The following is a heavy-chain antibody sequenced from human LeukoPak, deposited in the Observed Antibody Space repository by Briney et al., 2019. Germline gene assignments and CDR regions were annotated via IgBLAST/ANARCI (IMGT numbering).Heavy chain of an antibody. CDR3: ARGLFGSSSWYYYYYMDV. J-gene: IGHJ6*03. D-gene: IGHD6-13*01. CDR2: IIPIFGTA. Sequence: GASVKVSCKASGGTFSSYAISWVRQAPGQGLEWMGGIIPIFGTANYAQKFQGRVTITADKSTSTAYMELSSLRSEDTAVYYCARGLFGSSSWYYYYYMDVWGKGTTVTVSS. V-gene: IGHV1-69*06. CDR1: GGTFSSYA.